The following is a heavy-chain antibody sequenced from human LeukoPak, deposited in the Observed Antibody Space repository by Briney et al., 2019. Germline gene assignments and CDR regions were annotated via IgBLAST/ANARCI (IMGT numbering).Heavy chain of an antibody. V-gene: IGHV4-4*07. CDR3: AEDRVQRYGYPAFDY. D-gene: IGHD5-18*01. CDR1: GGSISSYY. CDR2: IYTSGST. J-gene: IGHJ4*02. Sequence: PSETLSLTCTVSGGSISSYYWSWIRQPAGKGLEWIGRIYTSGSTNYNPSLKSRVTMSVDTSMNQFSLKLSSVTAADTAGYYCAEDRVQRYGYPAFDYWGQGTLVPGSS.